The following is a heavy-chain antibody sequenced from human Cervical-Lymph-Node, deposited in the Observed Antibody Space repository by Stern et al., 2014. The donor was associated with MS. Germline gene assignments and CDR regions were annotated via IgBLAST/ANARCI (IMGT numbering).Heavy chain of an antibody. V-gene: IGHV1-2*06. CDR2: INPNSGGP. CDR1: GYTFTGYY. Sequence: VHLVESGAEVKKPGASVKVSCKASGYTFTGYYMHWVRQAPGQGLEWMGRINPNSGGPNYAQKFQGRVTMTRDTSISTAYMELSRLRSDDTAVYYCARERALIVGATTGFDYWGQGTLVTVSS. D-gene: IGHD1-26*01. CDR3: ARERALIVGATTGFDY. J-gene: IGHJ4*02.